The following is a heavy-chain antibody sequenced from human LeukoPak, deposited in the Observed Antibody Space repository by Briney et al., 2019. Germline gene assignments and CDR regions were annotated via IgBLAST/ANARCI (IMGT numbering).Heavy chain of an antibody. J-gene: IGHJ5*02. V-gene: IGHV1-69*04. CDR3: ARGYGQNPNWFDP. D-gene: IGHD5-18*01. Sequence: SVKVSCKASGGTFSSYAISWVRQAPGQGLEWMGRIIPILGIANYAQKFQGRVTITADKSTSTAYMELSSLRSEDTAVYYCARGYGQNPNWFDPWGQGTLVTVSS. CDR1: GGTFSSYA. CDR2: IIPILGIA.